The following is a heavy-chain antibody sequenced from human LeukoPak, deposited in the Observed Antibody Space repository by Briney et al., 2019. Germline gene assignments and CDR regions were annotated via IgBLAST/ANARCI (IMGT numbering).Heavy chain of an antibody. Sequence: GGSLRLSCEASGFNLNYYWLGWVRQAPGKGLEWVALIHHDESEKYYVDSVKGRFTISRDNAKSSVYLQMDSLRVDDTAVYYCSRWVSQYYFDYWGQGALVSVSS. CDR2: IHHDESEK. J-gene: IGHJ4*02. CDR1: GFNLNYYW. D-gene: IGHD5-24*01. V-gene: IGHV3-7*01. CDR3: SRWVSQYYFDY.